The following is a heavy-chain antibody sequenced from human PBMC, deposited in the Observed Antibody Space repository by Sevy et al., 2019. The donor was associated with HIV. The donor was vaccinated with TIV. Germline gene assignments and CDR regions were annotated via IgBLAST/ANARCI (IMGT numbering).Heavy chain of an antibody. CDR1: GYMFIAYF. V-gene: IGHV1-2*06. CDR2: INPNSGDT. J-gene: IGHJ4*02. CDR3: ARVLYYDSSAYYFDY. D-gene: IGHD3-22*01. Sequence: ASVKVSCKASGYMFIAYFLHWVRQPPGQGLEGMGRINPNSGDTNYAQKFQGRVTMTRDTSINTAYMELSRLRSDDTAVYSCARVLYYDSSAYYFDYWGQGTLVTVSS.